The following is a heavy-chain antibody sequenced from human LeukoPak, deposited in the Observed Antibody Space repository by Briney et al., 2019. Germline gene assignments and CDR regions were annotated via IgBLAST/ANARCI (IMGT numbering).Heavy chain of an antibody. J-gene: IGHJ4*02. Sequence: ASLKDSCKASGYTFTGYYMHWVRQAPGEGLEWMGWINTNNSDTIYAQKFQGRVTMTRDTSPSAGYMELSSLRSDDTAVYYCARQVGGSFDYWGQGTLVTVSS. D-gene: IGHD3-10*01. CDR3: ARQVGGSFDY. CDR2: INTNNSDT. CDR1: GYTFTGYY. V-gene: IGHV1-2*02.